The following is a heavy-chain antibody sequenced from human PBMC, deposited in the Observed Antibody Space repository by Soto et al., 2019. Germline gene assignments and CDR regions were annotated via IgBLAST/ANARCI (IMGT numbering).Heavy chain of an antibody. V-gene: IGHV1-8*01. CDR3: ERGDGSSSLH. CDR2: MNPNSGNT. CDR1: GYTFISSD. J-gene: IGHJ4*01. D-gene: IGHD6-6*01. Sequence: QVQLVQSGAEVKKPGASVKVSCKAAGYTFISSDITWVRQAPGQGLEWMGWMNPNSGNTGYAQKFQGRVTMTRNISMSTAYMELGSLRSEDTAVYHCERGDGSSSLHWGQGTLVTVSS.